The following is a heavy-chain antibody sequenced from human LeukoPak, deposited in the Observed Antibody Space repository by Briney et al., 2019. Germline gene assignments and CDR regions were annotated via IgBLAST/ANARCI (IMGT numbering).Heavy chain of an antibody. CDR2: ISGSGDST. V-gene: IGHV3-23*01. CDR3: AKHRMVRGVITDYYFDS. J-gene: IGHJ4*02. Sequence: GGSLRLSCAASGFTFSSYAMSWVRQAPGKGLEWVSPISGSGDSTYFADSVKGRFTISRDNSKNTLYLQMNSLRAEDTAVYYCAKHRMVRGVITDYYFDSWGQGTLVTVSS. D-gene: IGHD3-10*01. CDR1: GFTFSSYA.